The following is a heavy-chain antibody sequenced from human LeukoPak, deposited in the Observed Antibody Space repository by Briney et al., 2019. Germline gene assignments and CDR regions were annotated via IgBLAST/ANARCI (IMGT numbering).Heavy chain of an antibody. Sequence: SETLSLTCTVSGGSISSGNYYWGWIRQPPGTGLEWIGNIHYSGSTYYNPSLKSRVTISVDTSNNQFSLKLSSVTAADTAVYYCARRKGGSSEFDYWGQGTLVTASS. CDR3: ARRKGGSSEFDY. CDR2: IHYSGST. J-gene: IGHJ4*02. CDR1: GGSISSGNYY. V-gene: IGHV4-39*01. D-gene: IGHD1-14*01.